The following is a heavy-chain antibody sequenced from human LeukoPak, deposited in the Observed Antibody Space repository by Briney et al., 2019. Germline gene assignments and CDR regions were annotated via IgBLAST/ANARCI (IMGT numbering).Heavy chain of an antibody. CDR3: ARGKVVVENWFDP. D-gene: IGHD2-2*01. CDR1: GGTFSSYA. V-gene: IGHV1-69*04. J-gene: IGHJ5*02. Sequence: ASVKVSCKASGGTFSSYAISWVRQAPGQGLEWIGRIIPIFGIANYAQKFQGRVTITADKSTSTAYMELSSLRSEDTAVYYCARGKVVVENWFDPWGQGTLVTVSS. CDR2: IIPIFGIA.